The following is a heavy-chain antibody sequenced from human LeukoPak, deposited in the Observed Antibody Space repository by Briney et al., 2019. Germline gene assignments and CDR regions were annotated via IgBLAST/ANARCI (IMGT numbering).Heavy chain of an antibody. CDR3: ARGRGYSYGYYNY. Sequence: PSETLSLTCAVYGGSFSGYYWSWIRQPPGKGLEWIGEINHSGSTNYNPSLKSRVTISVDTSKNQLSLKLSSVTAADTAVYYCARGRGYSYGYYNYWGQGTLVTVSS. CDR2: INHSGST. J-gene: IGHJ4*02. CDR1: GGSFSGYY. V-gene: IGHV4-34*01. D-gene: IGHD5-18*01.